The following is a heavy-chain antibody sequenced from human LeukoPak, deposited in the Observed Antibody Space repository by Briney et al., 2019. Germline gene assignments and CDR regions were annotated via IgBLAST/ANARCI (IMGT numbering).Heavy chain of an antibody. Sequence: PSGTLSLSCTVSGGSISSYYWSWIRQPAGKGLEWIGRIYTSGSTNYNPSLMSRGTMSVDTSKRQFSLQLSSVTAADTAVYYCASSPLGYCSGGSCTAYYYYGMDVWGQGTTVPVSS. D-gene: IGHD2-15*01. CDR3: ASSPLGYCSGGSCTAYYYYGMDV. J-gene: IGHJ6*01. CDR1: GGSISSYY. CDR2: IYTSGST. V-gene: IGHV4-4*07.